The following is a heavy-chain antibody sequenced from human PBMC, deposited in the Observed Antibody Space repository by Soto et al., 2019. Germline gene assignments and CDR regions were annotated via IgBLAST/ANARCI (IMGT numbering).Heavy chain of an antibody. J-gene: IGHJ5*02. Sequence: QVRLVQSGAEVKRPGASVKVSCRASGYTFTDHNMHWVRQAPGQGLEWIAYINPRSGNTNSAQKFQGRVPVTRVTSSSTVYMELRSLGSDDPALSYCATGFGSSWFDPWGQGTLVTVSS. CDR2: INPRSGNT. D-gene: IGHD2-2*01. V-gene: IGHV1-2*02. CDR3: ATGFGSSWFDP. CDR1: GYTFTDHN.